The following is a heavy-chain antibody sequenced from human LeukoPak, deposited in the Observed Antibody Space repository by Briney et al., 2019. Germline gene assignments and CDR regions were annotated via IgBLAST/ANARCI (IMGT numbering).Heavy chain of an antibody. CDR3: ARGPSGYPTFNWFDP. CDR2: INPNSGGT. Sequence: ASVKVSCKASGYTFTGYYMHWVRQAPGQGLEWMGWINPNSGGTNYAQKFQGRVTMTRDTSISTAYMELSRLRSDDTAVYYCARGPSGYPTFNWFDPWGQGTLVTVSS. D-gene: IGHD3-22*01. J-gene: IGHJ5*02. CDR1: GYTFTGYY. V-gene: IGHV1-2*02.